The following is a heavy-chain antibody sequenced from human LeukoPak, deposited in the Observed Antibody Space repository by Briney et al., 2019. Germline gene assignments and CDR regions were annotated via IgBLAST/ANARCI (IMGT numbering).Heavy chain of an antibody. J-gene: IGHJ4*02. Sequence: ASVKVSCKASGYTFTSYYMHWVRQAPGQGLEWMGWISAYNGNTNYAQKLQGRVTMTTDTSTSTAYMELRSLRSDDTAVYYCARDFIVGAPGYWGQGTLVTVSS. CDR2: ISAYNGNT. V-gene: IGHV1-18*01. CDR1: GYTFTSYY. CDR3: ARDFIVGAPGY. D-gene: IGHD1-26*01.